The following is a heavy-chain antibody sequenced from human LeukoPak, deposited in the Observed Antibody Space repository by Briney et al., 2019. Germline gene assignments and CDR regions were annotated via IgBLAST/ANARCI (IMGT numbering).Heavy chain of an antibody. CDR1: GYTVTGYY. V-gene: IGHV1-2*02. CDR2: INPNSGGT. Sequence: ASVKVSCKASGYTVTGYYMHWVRQAPGQGLERMGWINPNSGGTNYAQKFQGRVTMTRDTSITTAYLELSSLRSDDTAVYYCAGGDDYGGNSIFYWGQGTLVTVSS. J-gene: IGHJ4*02. CDR3: AGGDDYGGNSIFY. D-gene: IGHD4-23*01.